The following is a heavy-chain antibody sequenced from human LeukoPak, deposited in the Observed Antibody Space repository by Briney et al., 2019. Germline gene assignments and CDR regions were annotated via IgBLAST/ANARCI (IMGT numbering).Heavy chain of an antibody. CDR3: TRVALGYAFDI. Sequence: GALRLSCAASGFTFSSYSMNWVRQAPGKGLEWVSSISSSSSYIYYADSVKGRFTISRDNSKNTLYLQMNRLRAEDTAVYFCTRVALGYAFDIWGQGTMVTVSS. D-gene: IGHD7-27*01. CDR1: GFTFSSYS. CDR2: ISSSSSYI. J-gene: IGHJ3*02. V-gene: IGHV3-21*04.